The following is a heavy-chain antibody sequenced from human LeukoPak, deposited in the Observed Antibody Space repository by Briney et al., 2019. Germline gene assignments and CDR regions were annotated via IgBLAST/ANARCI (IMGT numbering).Heavy chain of an antibody. CDR2: INHSGST. CDR3: ARHSGGTYYVDFDP. J-gene: IGHJ5*02. V-gene: IGHV4-34*01. D-gene: IGHD1-26*01. Sequence: SETLSLTCAVYGGSFSGYYWSWIRQPPGKGLEWIGEINHSGSTNYNPSLKSRVTISVDTSKNQFSLKLSSVTAADTAVYYCARHSGGTYYVDFDPWGQGTLVTVSS. CDR1: GGSFSGYY.